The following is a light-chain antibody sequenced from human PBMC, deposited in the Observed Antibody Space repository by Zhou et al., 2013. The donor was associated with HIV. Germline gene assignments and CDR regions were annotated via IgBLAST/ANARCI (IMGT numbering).Light chain of an antibody. CDR1: QDIGKY. CDR3: QQYDNVPPV. CDR2: DAS. V-gene: IGKV1-33*01. Sequence: DIQMTQSPSSLSASMGDRVTITCQARQDIGKYLNWYQQKPGKAPKLLIYDASNLQTGVPSRFSGSGSGTHFTFTISSLQPEDFATYYCQQYDNVPPVFGPGTKVDFK. J-gene: IGKJ3*01.